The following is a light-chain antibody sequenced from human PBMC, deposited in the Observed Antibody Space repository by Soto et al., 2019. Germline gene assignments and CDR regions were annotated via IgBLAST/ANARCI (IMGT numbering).Light chain of an antibody. J-gene: IGKJ2*01. CDR1: RSLLHSNGHNY. Sequence: EIVMAQSPLSRPVTLGESASISCRSSRSLLHSNGHNYLDWYLQKPGQSPQLLIYLGSNRASGVPDRFSGSGSGTDFTLKISRVEAEDVGVYYCMQALQTPPYTFGQGTKLEIK. V-gene: IGKV2-28*01. CDR2: LGS. CDR3: MQALQTPPYT.